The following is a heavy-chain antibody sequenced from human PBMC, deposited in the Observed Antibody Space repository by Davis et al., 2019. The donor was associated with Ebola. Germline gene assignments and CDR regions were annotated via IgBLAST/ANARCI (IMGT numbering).Heavy chain of an antibody. D-gene: IGHD2-15*01. J-gene: IGHJ4*02. Sequence: PSETLSLTCTVSGGSISSYYWSWIRQPPGKGLEWIGYIYYSGSTNYNPSLKSRVTISVDTSKNQFSLKLSSVTAADTAVYYCARDLCSGGSCHFDYWGQGTLVTVSS. CDR1: GGSISSYY. CDR3: ARDLCSGGSCHFDY. V-gene: IGHV4-59*01. CDR2: IYYSGST.